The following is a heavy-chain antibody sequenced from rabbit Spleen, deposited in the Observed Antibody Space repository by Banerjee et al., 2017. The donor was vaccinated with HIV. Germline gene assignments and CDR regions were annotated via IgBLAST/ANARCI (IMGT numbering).Heavy chain of an antibody. CDR2: IDPVFGIT. Sequence: QSLEESGGDLVKPGASLTLTCAASGFSFSSDDYICWVRQAPGKGLEWIGYIDPVFGITYYATWVNGRFSISRENAQNTVFLQMTSLTAADTATYFCARDGAGGSYFSLWGQGTLITVS. J-gene: IGHJ3*01. V-gene: IGHV1S40*01. D-gene: IGHD8-1*01. CDR1: GFSFSSDDY. CDR3: ARDGAGGSYFSL.